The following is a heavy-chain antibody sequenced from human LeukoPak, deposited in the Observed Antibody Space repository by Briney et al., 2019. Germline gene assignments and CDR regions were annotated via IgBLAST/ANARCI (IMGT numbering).Heavy chain of an antibody. J-gene: IGHJ4*02. CDR3: VKEDHYGDYVQIDH. Sequence: GGSLRLSCAASAFSFGSSVMSWVRQAPGKGLEWVSAITADGGGTNHADPVKGRFTISRDNFKSTLYLQMSSLRVEDTAVYYCVKEDHYGDYVQIDHWGQGTLVTVSS. V-gene: IGHV3-23*01. CDR1: AFSFGSSV. CDR2: ITADGGGT. D-gene: IGHD4-17*01.